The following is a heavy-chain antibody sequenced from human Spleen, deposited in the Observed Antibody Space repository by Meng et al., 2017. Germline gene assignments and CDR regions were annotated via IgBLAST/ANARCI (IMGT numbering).Heavy chain of an antibody. CDR3: AKGHSSSWYSFGYYFDY. V-gene: IGHV3-23*01. CDR2: ISGSVGNT. Sequence: GGSLRLSCAASGFTFSSYAMNWVRQAPGKGLEWVSAISGSVGNTYYADSVKDRFTISRDNSKNTLYLHMNGLRAEDTAVYYCAKGHSSSWYSFGYYFDYWGQGTLVTVSS. D-gene: IGHD6-13*01. CDR1: GFTFSSYA. J-gene: IGHJ4*02.